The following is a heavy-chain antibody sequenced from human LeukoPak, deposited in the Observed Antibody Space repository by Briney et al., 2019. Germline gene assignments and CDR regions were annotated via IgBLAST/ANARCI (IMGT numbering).Heavy chain of an antibody. J-gene: IGHJ4*02. Sequence: SVKVSCKASGGTFSSYAISWVRQAPGQGLEWMGGIIPIFGTANYAQKFQGRVTITADESTSTAYMELSSLRSEDTAVYYCARDKGGYSYGPYYFDYWGQGTLVTVSS. CDR3: ARDKGGYSYGPYYFDY. V-gene: IGHV1-69*13. D-gene: IGHD5-18*01. CDR2: IIPIFGTA. CDR1: GGTFSSYA.